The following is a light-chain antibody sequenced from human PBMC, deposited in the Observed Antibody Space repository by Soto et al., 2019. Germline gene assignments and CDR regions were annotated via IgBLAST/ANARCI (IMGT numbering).Light chain of an antibody. CDR1: QSVSNNY. CDR2: GAS. Sequence: EIVLVQSPGTLSLSPGERATLSCRASQSVSNNYLAWYQQKPGQAPRLLIYGASSRATGVPDRFRGSGPGPDFSLTITRLEPEDFAVYYCQQYGVSPLMFTFGQGTKVGVK. CDR3: QQYGVSPLMFT. V-gene: IGKV3-20*01. J-gene: IGKJ2*01.